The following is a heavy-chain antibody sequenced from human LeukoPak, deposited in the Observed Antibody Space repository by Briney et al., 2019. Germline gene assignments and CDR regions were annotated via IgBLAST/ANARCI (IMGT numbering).Heavy chain of an antibody. Sequence: SETLSLTCTVSGASISSSSYYWGWIRQPPGKGLEWIGYIYYSGNTHYNPSLKSRVTISVDTSKNQFSLKLSSVTAADTAVYYCARGSSGWLRFDYWGQGTLVTVSS. CDR2: IYYSGNT. CDR3: ARGSSGWLRFDY. V-gene: IGHV4-31*03. D-gene: IGHD6-19*01. J-gene: IGHJ4*02. CDR1: GASISSSSYY.